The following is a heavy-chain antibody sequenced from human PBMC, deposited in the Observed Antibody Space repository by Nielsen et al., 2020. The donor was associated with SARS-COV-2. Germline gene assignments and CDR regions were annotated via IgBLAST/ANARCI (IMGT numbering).Heavy chain of an antibody. CDR2: ISWNSGSI. CDR3: ARDLGHSGSFGY. V-gene: IGHV3-9*01. D-gene: IGHD1-26*01. Sequence: SLKISCAASGFTFDDYAMHWVRQSPGKGLEWVSGISWNSGSIGYADSVKGRFTFSRDNSKSTLYLQMNSLRTEDTAIYYCARDLGHSGSFGYWGQGTLVTVSS. J-gene: IGHJ4*02. CDR1: GFTFDDYA.